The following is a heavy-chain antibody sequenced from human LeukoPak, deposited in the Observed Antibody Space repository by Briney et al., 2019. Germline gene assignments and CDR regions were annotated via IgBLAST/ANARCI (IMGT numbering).Heavy chain of an antibody. CDR1: GGSFSGYY. J-gene: IGHJ4*02. D-gene: IGHD4-23*01. CDR3: ARDGKATYDY. CDR2: INHSGST. V-gene: IGHV4-34*01. Sequence: PSETLSLTCAVYGGSFSGYYWSWIRQPPGKGLEWIGEINHSGSTYYNPSLKSRVTISVDRSKNQFSLKLSSVTAADTAVYYCARDGKATYDYWGQGTLVTVSS.